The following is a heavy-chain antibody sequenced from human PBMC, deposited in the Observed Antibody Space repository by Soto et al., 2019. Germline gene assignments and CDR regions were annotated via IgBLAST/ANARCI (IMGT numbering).Heavy chain of an antibody. CDR1: GGSISSGDYY. Sequence: QVQLQESGPGLVKPSQTLSLTCTVSGGSISSGDYYWSWIRQPPGKGLEWIGYIYYSGSTYYNPSLKSRVTISVDTSKNQFSLKLSSVTAADTAVYYCARDSTTGTLYPNWFDPWGQGNLVTVSS. CDR3: ARDSTTGTLYPNWFDP. V-gene: IGHV4-30-4*01. CDR2: IYYSGST. D-gene: IGHD1-1*01. J-gene: IGHJ5*02.